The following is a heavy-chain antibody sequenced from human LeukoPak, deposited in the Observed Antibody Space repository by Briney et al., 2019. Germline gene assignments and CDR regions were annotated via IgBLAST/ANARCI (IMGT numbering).Heavy chain of an antibody. CDR2: INLIGST. J-gene: IGHJ4*02. CDR3: ARVGGRSWYLGY. D-gene: IGHD6-13*01. Sequence: SETLSLTCAVYVGSFSGYYWSWIRQPPGKGGEWIGEINLIGSTNYTTSLKSRVTLSVETSKKQFSLKLSSVTAAETAVYYCARVGGRSWYLGYWGQGTPVTVSS. CDR1: VGSFSGYY. V-gene: IGHV4-34*01.